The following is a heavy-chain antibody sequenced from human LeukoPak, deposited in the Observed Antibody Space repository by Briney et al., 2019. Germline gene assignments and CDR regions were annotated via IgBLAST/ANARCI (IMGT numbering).Heavy chain of an antibody. CDR2: VYYTGST. J-gene: IGHJ5*02. CDR1: GGSISSSTYY. V-gene: IGHV4-39*01. CDR3: ARVWYGSATLGWFDP. D-gene: IGHD3-10*01. Sequence: PSETLSLTCTVSGGSISSSTYYWGWIRQPPGEGLEWIGTVYYTGSTYYHPSLRSRVTISVDTSKNQFSLKLSSVTAADTAVFYCARVWYGSATLGWFDPWGQGTLVTVSS.